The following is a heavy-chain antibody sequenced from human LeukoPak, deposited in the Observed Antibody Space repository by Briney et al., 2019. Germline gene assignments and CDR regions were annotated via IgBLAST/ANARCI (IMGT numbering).Heavy chain of an antibody. J-gene: IGHJ5*02. CDR2: ISSSNDYI. CDR1: GSTFSTST. D-gene: IGHD6-19*01. CDR3: VRIPNSAGFPNWFDP. V-gene: IGHV3-21*01. Sequence: GGSLRLTCAASGSTFSTSTMNWVRQAPGKGLEWVSSISSSNDYIYYADSVKGRFTISRDNAMNSLYLQMNSLRAEDTAVYYCVRIPNSAGFPNWFDPWGQGTLVTVSS.